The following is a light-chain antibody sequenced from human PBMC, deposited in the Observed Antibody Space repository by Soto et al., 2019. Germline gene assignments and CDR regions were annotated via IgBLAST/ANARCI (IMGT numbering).Light chain of an antibody. J-gene: IGLJ1*01. CDR2: SDD. V-gene: IGLV1-44*01. CDR1: SSNIGSNY. Sequence: QSVLTQPPSASGTPGQRVTISCSGSSSNIGSNYVNWYQHLPGTAPKLLIYSDDQRPSGIPDRFSGSKSGTSATLGITGFQTGDEADYYCGSWDSSLSAYVFGTGTKVTVL. CDR3: GSWDSSLSAYV.